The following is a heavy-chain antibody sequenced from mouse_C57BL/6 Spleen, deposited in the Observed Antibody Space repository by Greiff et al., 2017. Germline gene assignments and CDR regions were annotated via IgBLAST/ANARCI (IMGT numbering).Heavy chain of an antibody. CDR1: GYTFTSYW. V-gene: IGHV1-64*01. CDR2: IHPNSGST. D-gene: IGHD1-1*01. J-gene: IGHJ2*01. Sequence: QVQLQQPGAELVKPGASVKLSCKASGYTFTSYWMHWVKQRPGQGLEWIGIIHPNSGSTNYNEKVKSKATLTVDKSSSTAYMQLSSLTSEDSAVYYCARSGLRSHFDYWGQGTTLTVSS. CDR3: ARSGLRSHFDY.